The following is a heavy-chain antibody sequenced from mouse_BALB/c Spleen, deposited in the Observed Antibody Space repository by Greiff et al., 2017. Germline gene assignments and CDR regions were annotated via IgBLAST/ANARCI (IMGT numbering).Heavy chain of an antibody. D-gene: IGHD2-10*01. V-gene: IGHV1-80*01. CDR1: GYAFSSYW. CDR3: ARPYYGNLDY. Sequence: LVESGAELVRPGSSVKISCKASGYAFSSYWMNWVKQRPGQGLEWIGQIYPGDGDTNYNGKFKGNATLTADKSSSTAYMQLSSLTSEDSAVYFCARPYYGNLDYWGQGTTLTVSS. J-gene: IGHJ2*01. CDR2: IYPGDGDT.